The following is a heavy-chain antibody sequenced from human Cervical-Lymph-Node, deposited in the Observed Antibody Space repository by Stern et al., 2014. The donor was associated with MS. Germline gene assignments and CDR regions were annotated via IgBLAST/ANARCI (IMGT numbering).Heavy chain of an antibody. V-gene: IGHV4-31*03. D-gene: IGHD4-17*01. CDR1: GGSISSGGYY. CDR3: AKLRYGDFDY. CDR2: IYYSGST. Sequence: VQLLESGPGLVKPSQTLSLTCTVSGGSISSGGYYWSWIRQHPGKGLGWIGYIYYSGSTYYNPPLKSRVTISVEQAKNQFSLKLSSVTAADTAVDYCAKLRYGDFDYWGQGTLVTVSS. J-gene: IGHJ4*02.